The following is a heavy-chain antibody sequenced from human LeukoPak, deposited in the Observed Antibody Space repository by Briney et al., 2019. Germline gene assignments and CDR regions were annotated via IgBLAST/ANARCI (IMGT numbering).Heavy chain of an antibody. J-gene: IGHJ4*02. CDR1: GFTFDDYA. Sequence: GGSLRLSCAASGFTFDDYAMHWVRQAPGKGLEWVSGISWNSGSIGYADSVKGRFTISRDNAKNSLYLQMNSLRAEDTALYYCAKDYFRLGELSLCDYWGQGTLVTVSS. V-gene: IGHV3-9*01. CDR3: AKDYFRLGELSLCDY. CDR2: ISWNSGSI. D-gene: IGHD3-16*02.